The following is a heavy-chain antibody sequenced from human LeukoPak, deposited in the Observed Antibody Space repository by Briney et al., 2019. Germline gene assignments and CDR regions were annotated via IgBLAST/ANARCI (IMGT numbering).Heavy chain of an antibody. D-gene: IGHD3-22*01. V-gene: IGHV3-7*03. CDR1: EFTFSSYW. Sequence: GGSLRLSCAASEFTFSSYWVSWVRQTPGKGLEWVANIKQDGSEKYYVDSVKGRFTISRDNAKSSLYLQMNSLRAEDTALYYCARESGWSDSSGYYRTLDYWGHGTLVTVSS. CDR2: IKQDGSEK. CDR3: ARESGWSDSSGYYRTLDY. J-gene: IGHJ4*01.